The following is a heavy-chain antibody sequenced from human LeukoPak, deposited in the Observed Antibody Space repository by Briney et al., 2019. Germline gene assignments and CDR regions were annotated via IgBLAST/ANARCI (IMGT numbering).Heavy chain of an antibody. D-gene: IGHD4-17*01. CDR1: GGSIRSYY. CDR2: IYDSGSI. CDR3: ARSHGDDVRNEYCQH. V-gene: IGHV4-59*08. J-gene: IGHJ1*01. Sequence: PSETLSLTCTVSGGSIRSYYWSWIRQSPGKGLEWIGYIYDSGSINYNPSLKIRGTRSVDTSKKQFSLKVSSVPAADTAVYYCARSHGDDVRNEYCQHWGQGTLVTVSS.